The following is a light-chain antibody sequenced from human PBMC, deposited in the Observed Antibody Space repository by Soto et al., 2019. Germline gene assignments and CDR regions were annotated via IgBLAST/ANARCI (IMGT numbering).Light chain of an antibody. J-gene: IGKJ4*01. V-gene: IGKV1-5*01. CDR2: GAS. CDR3: QQYNSYPLT. CDR1: QRISSW. Sequence: DIQMTQSPSTLSASIGDRVTITCRASQRISSWLAWYQQKPGKAPKFLIYGASSLESGVPSRFSGSGSGTDFTLTISSLRPDDFATYYCQQYNSYPLTFGGGTKVDIK.